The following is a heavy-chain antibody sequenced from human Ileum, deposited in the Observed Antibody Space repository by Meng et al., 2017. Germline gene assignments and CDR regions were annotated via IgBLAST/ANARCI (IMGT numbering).Heavy chain of an antibody. Sequence: GESLKISCAASGFTFSSYSMNWVRQAPGKGLEWVSSISSSSSYIYYADSVKGRFTISRDNAKNSLYLQMNSLRAEDTAVYYCARMTTGIYAFDIWGQGTMVT. CDR1: GFTFSSYS. CDR2: ISSSSSYI. J-gene: IGHJ3*02. CDR3: ARMTTGIYAFDI. V-gene: IGHV3-21*01. D-gene: IGHD4-17*01.